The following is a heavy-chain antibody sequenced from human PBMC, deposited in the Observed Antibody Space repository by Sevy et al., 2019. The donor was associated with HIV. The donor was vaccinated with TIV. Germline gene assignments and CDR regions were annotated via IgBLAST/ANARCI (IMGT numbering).Heavy chain of an antibody. J-gene: IGHJ3*02. CDR3: AKSMGGFDAFDI. CDR2: ISGSGVST. Sequence: GGSLRLSCAASGFTFSSYDMSWVRQAPGKGLEWVSVISGSGVSTYYADSVKGRFTISRDNSNNTLYLQLNSLRAEDTAVYYCAKSMGGFDAFDIWGQGTMVTVSS. D-gene: IGHD6-25*01. CDR1: GFTFSSYD. V-gene: IGHV3-23*01.